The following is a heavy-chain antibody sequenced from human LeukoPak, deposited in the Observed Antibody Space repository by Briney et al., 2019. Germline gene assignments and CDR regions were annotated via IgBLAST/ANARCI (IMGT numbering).Heavy chain of an antibody. D-gene: IGHD2-2*01. CDR1: GFTFSSYA. CDR3: ARDLGGSASWIDY. CDR2: ISGSGGST. J-gene: IGHJ4*02. V-gene: IGHV3-23*01. Sequence: PGGSLRLSCAASGFTFSSYAMSWVRQAPGKGLEWVSAISGSGGSTYYADSVKGRFTISRDNSKNTLYVQMNSLRVEDTAVYYCARDLGGSASWIDYWGQGTLVTVSS.